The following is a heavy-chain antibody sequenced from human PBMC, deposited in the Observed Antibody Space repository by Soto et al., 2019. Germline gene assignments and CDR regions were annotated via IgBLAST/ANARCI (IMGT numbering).Heavy chain of an antibody. CDR2: ITAGGGGVSS. D-gene: IGHD2-2*01. J-gene: IGHJ4*02. V-gene: IGHV3-23*01. CDR3: TRRYITSWYSDH. CDR1: GFTFSTYA. Sequence: PGGSLRLSCAASGFTFSTYAMSWVRQAPGKGLEWVSGITAGGGGVSSYYADFVKGRFTISRDNSKDTLFLQTNSLSAEDTAVYYCTRRYITSWYSDHSGQGTLVTVTS.